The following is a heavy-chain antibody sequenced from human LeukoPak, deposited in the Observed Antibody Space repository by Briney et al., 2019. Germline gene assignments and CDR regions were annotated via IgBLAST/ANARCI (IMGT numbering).Heavy chain of an antibody. D-gene: IGHD2-2*01. Sequence: SETLSLTCTVSGGSISSYYWSWIRQPPGKGLEWIGYIYYSGSTNYNPSLKSRVTISVDTSKNQFSLKLSSVTAADTAVYCCAREASHCFDYWGQGTLVTVSS. V-gene: IGHV4-59*01. CDR2: IYYSGST. J-gene: IGHJ4*02. CDR3: AREASHCFDY. CDR1: GGSISSYY.